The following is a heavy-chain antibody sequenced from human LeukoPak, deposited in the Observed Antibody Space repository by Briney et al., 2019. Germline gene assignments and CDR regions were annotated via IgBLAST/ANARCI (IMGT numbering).Heavy chain of an antibody. CDR2: INHSGST. V-gene: IGHV4-34*01. Sequence: SETLSLTCAVYGGSFSGYYWSWIRQPPGKGLEWIGEINHSGSTNYSPSLKSRVTISVDTSKNQFSLKLSSVTAADTAVYYCATRYGSGSYSPDYWGQGTLATVSS. D-gene: IGHD3-10*01. CDR1: GGSFSGYY. J-gene: IGHJ4*02. CDR3: ATRYGSGSYSPDY.